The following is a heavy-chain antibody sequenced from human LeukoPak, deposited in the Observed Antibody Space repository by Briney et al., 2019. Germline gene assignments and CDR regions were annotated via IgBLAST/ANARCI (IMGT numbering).Heavy chain of an antibody. CDR2: ITSTSSYI. J-gene: IGHJ4*02. CDR1: GFAFSTYS. V-gene: IGHV3-21*01. Sequence: PGGSLRLSCAASGFAFSTYSMNWVRQAPGKGLEWVSSITSTSSYIYYADSAKGRFTISRDNAKNSLYLQMNTLRAEDTAVYYCARVAGGSRHFDYWGQGTLVTVSS. D-gene: IGHD1-26*01. CDR3: ARVAGGSRHFDY.